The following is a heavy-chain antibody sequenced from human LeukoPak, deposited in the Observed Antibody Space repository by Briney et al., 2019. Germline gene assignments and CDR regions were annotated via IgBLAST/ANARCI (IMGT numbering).Heavy chain of an antibody. Sequence: PSETLSLTCTVSGGSISSGGYYWSWIRQPPGKGLEWIGYIYHSGSTYYNPSLKSRVTISVDRSKNQFSLKLSSVTAADTAVYYCARSRIVGATKVYDWFDPWGQGTLVTVSS. CDR3: ARSRIVGATKVYDWFDP. J-gene: IGHJ5*02. CDR1: GGSISSGGYY. CDR2: IYHSGST. D-gene: IGHD1-26*01. V-gene: IGHV4-30-2*01.